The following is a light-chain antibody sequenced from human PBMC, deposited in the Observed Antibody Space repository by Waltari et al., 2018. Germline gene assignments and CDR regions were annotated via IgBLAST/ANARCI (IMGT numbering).Light chain of an antibody. J-gene: IGKJ4*01. Sequence: IVLTQSPGTLSLSPGVRATLSCSASQSASSSYLAWYQQTPGPAPRLLIYGESSRATGIPDRFSGSGSGTDFTLTISRLEPEDFAVYYCQQYGSSPLTFGGGTKVEIK. V-gene: IGKV3-20*01. CDR2: GES. CDR3: QQYGSSPLT. CDR1: QSASSSY.